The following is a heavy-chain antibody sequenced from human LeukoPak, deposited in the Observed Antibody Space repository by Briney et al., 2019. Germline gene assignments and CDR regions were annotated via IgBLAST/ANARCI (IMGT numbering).Heavy chain of an antibody. Sequence: SETLSLTCAVYGGSFSGYYWSWIRQPPGKGLEWIGEINHSGSTNYNPSLKSRVTISVDTSKNQFSLKLSSVTAADTAVYYCARVAYDFWSGYSFRYDYWGQGTLVTVSS. CDR3: ARVAYDFWSGYSFRYDY. V-gene: IGHV4-34*01. CDR1: GGSFSGYY. CDR2: INHSGST. J-gene: IGHJ4*02. D-gene: IGHD3-3*01.